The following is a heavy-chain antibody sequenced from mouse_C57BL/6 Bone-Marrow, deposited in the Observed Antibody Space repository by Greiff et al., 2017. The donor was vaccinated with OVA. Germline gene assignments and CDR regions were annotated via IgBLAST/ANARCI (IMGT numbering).Heavy chain of an antibody. D-gene: IGHD2-4*01. J-gene: IGHJ1*03. CDR3: TGRGLRRLFYWYFDV. V-gene: IGHV6-3*01. CDR1: GFTFSNYW. Sequence: EVMLVESGGGLVQPGGSMKLSCVASGFTFSNYWMNWVRQSPEKGLEWVAQIRLKSDNYATHYAESVKGRFTISRDDSKSSVYLQMNNLRAEDTGIYYCTGRGLRRLFYWYFDVWGTGTTVTVSS. CDR2: IRLKSDNYAT.